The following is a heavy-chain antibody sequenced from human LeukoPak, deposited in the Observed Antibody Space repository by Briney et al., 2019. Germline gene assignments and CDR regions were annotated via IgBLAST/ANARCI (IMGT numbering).Heavy chain of an antibody. V-gene: IGHV1-24*01. Sequence: VASVKVSCKVSGYTLTELSMHWVRQAPGKGLEWMGGFDPEDGETIYAQKFQGRVTMTEDTSTDTAYMELSSLRSEDTAVYYCATDGLLIAAAGTYFDYWGQGTLLTVSS. CDR2: FDPEDGET. D-gene: IGHD6-13*01. CDR3: ATDGLLIAAAGTYFDY. J-gene: IGHJ4*02. CDR1: GYTLTELS.